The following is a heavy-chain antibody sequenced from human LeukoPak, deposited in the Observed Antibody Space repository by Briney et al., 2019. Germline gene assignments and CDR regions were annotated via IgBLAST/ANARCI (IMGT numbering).Heavy chain of an antibody. CDR3: ARGGVGATTYVWFDP. CDR1: GYTFTNYY. D-gene: IGHD1-26*01. J-gene: IGHJ5*02. CDR2: INPSGGST. V-gene: IGHV1-46*01. Sequence: ASVRVSCKASGYTFTNYYIHWVRQAPGQGLECMGIINPSGGSTSYAQKFQGRVTMTRDMSTSTVYMELSSLRSEDTAVYYCARGGVGATTYVWFDPWGQGTLVTVSS.